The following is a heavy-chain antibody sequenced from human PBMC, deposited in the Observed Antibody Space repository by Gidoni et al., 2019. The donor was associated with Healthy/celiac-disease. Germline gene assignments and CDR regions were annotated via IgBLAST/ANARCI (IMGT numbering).Heavy chain of an antibody. CDR1: GYTFTRYY. D-gene: IGHD3-9*01. CDR3: ARDRYDILTGGYYYYYYGMDV. CDR2: SNPSGGST. J-gene: IGHJ6*02. V-gene: IGHV1-46*01. Sequence: QVQLVQSGAEVKKPGASVKVSCKASGYTFTRYYMHWVRQAPGQGLEWMGISNPSGGSTSYAQKFQGRVTMTRDTSTSTVYMELSSLRSEDTAVYYCARDRYDILTGGYYYYYYGMDVWGQGTTVTVSS.